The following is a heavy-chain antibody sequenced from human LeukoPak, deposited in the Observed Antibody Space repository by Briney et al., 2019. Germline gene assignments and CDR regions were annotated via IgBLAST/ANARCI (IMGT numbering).Heavy chain of an antibody. CDR2: INPSGGTT. Sequence: ASVKVSCKASGYTFTSYHMHWVRQAPGQGLEWMGIINPSGGTTNYAQKFRGRVTMTRDMSTSTVYMELSSLRSEDTAVYYCARLPVWRNGEPHDYWGQGTLVTVSS. CDR3: ARLPVWRNGEPHDY. J-gene: IGHJ4*02. V-gene: IGHV1-46*01. D-gene: IGHD3-16*01. CDR1: GYTFTSYH.